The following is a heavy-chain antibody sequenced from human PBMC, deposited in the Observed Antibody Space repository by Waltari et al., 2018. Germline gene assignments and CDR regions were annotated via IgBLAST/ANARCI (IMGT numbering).Heavy chain of an antibody. CDR3: MRDWDFGVSN. D-gene: IGHD3-3*01. V-gene: IGHV3-7*01. CDR1: GFTFSTYW. Sequence: EVQLVESGGDLVQPGGSLRLSCAASGFTFSTYWMSWVRQAPGKGLEWVANIKQDGSENHYVDSVKGRFAISGYNAKNSLYIQMNSLRIEDTALYYCMRDWDFGVSNGGRGTLVTVSS. CDR2: IKQDGSEN. J-gene: IGHJ2*01.